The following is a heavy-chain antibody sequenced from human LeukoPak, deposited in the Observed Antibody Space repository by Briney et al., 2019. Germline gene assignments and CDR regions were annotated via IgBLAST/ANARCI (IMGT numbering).Heavy chain of an antibody. D-gene: IGHD6-19*01. J-gene: IGHJ3*02. CDR2: TYYRSKWYN. CDR1: GVSVSSNSAT. Sequence: SQTLSLTCAISGVSVSSNSATWNWIRQSPSIGLEWLGRTYYRSKWYNDYAISVKSRITVNPDTSKNQFSLQLNSVTPEDTAVYYCARDPAYSSGWTKNAFDIWGQGTMVTVSS. CDR3: ARDPAYSSGWTKNAFDI. V-gene: IGHV6-1*01.